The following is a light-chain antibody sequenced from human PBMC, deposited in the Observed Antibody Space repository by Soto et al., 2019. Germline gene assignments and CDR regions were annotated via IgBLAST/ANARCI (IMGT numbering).Light chain of an antibody. Sequence: DSQMTQSPSTLSGSFGDRVTITWGASQTISSWLAWYQQKPGKAPKLLIYKASTLKSGVPSRFSGSGSGTEFNLTISSLQTDDFATYYCQHYNSYSEAFGQGTKVDIK. CDR3: QHYNSYSEA. V-gene: IGKV1-5*03. CDR2: KAS. CDR1: QTISSW. J-gene: IGKJ1*01.